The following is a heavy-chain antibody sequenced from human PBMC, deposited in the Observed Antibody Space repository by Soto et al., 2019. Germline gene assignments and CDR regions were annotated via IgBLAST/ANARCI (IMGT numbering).Heavy chain of an antibody. D-gene: IGHD2-15*01. Sequence: QLQLQESGPGLVKPSETLSLTCTVSGGSISSSSYYWGWIRQPPGKGLEWIGSIYYSGSTYYNPSLKSRVTIAVETSKNQFSLKLSSVTAADTAVYYCARHSVTLYYFDYWGQGTLVTVSS. CDR2: IYYSGST. V-gene: IGHV4-39*01. J-gene: IGHJ4*02. CDR1: GGSISSSSYY. CDR3: ARHSVTLYYFDY.